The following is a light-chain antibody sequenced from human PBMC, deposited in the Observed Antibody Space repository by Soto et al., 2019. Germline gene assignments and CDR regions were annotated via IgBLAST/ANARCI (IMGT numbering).Light chain of an antibody. Sequence: QSVLTQPPSVSGAPGQRVTISCTGSRYNIGAGYDVHWYQQLPGRAPKLLIFGNSNRPSGVPDRFSASKSGTSASLAITGLQAEDEDGYYCQSYDNSLRGYVFGTGTKVTVL. J-gene: IGLJ1*01. CDR3: QSYDNSLRGYV. CDR2: GNS. CDR1: RYNIGAGYD. V-gene: IGLV1-40*01.